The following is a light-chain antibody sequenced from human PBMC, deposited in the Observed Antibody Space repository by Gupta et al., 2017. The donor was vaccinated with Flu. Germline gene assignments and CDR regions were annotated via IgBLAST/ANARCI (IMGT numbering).Light chain of an antibody. CDR2: EVS. J-gene: IGKJ2*02. CDR1: HSLLKSYGNSF. Sequence: VSPGQPASISCNSSHSLLKSYGNSFLSWYLQKAGQPPQLLIYEVSNRCCGVPDLFSGRGSGTDFTLNISRVEAEDVGFYSCMQTLHLPCTFGQGTKVEIK. CDR3: MQTLHLPCT. V-gene: IGKV2D-29*01.